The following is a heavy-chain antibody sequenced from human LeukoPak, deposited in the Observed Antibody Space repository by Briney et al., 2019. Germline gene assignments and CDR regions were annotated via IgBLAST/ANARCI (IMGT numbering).Heavy chain of an antibody. CDR1: GFTFSSYR. V-gene: IGHV3-7*01. CDR2: IKQDGSEK. J-gene: IGHJ4*02. CDR3: ARVALYYFDY. D-gene: IGHD3-3*02. Sequence: GGSLRLSCAASGFTFSSYRMSWVRQAPGKGLEWVANIKQDGSEKYYVDSVKGRFTISRDNAKNSLYPQMNSLRAEDTAVYYCARVALYYFDYWGQGTLVTVSS.